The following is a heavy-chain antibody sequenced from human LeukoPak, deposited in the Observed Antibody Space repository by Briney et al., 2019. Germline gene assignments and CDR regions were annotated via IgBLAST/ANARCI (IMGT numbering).Heavy chain of an antibody. V-gene: IGHV3-23*01. CDR2: ITGSGGST. CDR1: GFTFSDYA. CDR3: AKDLPLWFGELLIDY. Sequence: GGSLRLSCAASGFTFSDYAMSWVRQAPGKGLEWVSAITGSGGSTYYADSVKGRFTISRDNSKNTLYLQMNSLRAEDTAVYYCAKDLPLWFGELLIDYWGQGTLVTVSS. J-gene: IGHJ4*02. D-gene: IGHD3-10*01.